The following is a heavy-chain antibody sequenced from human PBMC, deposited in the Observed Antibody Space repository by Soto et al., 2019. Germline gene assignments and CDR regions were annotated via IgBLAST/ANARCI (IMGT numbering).Heavy chain of an antibody. CDR2: INGDGGTT. J-gene: IGHJ4*02. CDR3: ARVGGSSWH. CDR1: GFTFSSYW. Sequence: EVQLVESGGGLVQPGGSLRLSCAASGFTFSSYWMHWVRQAPGKGLVWVSRINGDGGTTNYVDSVKGRFTISRDNAKNTLFLQMNSLRVEDAAVYYCARVGGSSWHWGQGTLVTVSS. D-gene: IGHD6-6*01. V-gene: IGHV3-74*01.